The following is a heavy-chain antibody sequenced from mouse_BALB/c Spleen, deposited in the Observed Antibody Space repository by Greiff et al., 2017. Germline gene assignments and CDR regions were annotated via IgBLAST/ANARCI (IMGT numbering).Heavy chain of an antibody. Sequence: VQLQQSGAELVRPGALVKLSCKASGFNINDYYMTWVKQRPEQGLEWVGGIDPENGDTIYDPKVQGKASITADSSSNTVYLQLSSLTSEDTAVYYCALYGTYAMDYWGQGTSVTVSS. D-gene: IGHD2-10*02. J-gene: IGHJ4*01. V-gene: IGHV14-1*02. CDR1: GFNINDYY. CDR2: IDPENGDT. CDR3: ALYGTYAMDY.